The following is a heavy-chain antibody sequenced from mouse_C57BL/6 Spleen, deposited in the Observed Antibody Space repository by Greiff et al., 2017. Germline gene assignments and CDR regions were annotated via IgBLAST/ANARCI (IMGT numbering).Heavy chain of an antibody. CDR3: TRDGDYYGSSPWFAY. CDR2: ISSGGDYI. CDR1: GFTFSSYA. J-gene: IGHJ3*01. V-gene: IGHV5-9-1*02. Sequence: EVQVVESGEGLVKPGGSLKLSCAASGFTFSSYAMSWVRQTPEKRLEWVAYISSGGDYIYYADTVKGRFTISRDNARNTLYLQMSSLKSEDTAMYYCTRDGDYYGSSPWFAYWGQGTLVTVSA. D-gene: IGHD1-1*01.